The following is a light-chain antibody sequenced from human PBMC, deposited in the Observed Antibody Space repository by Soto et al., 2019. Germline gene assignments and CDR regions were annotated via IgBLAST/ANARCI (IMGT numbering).Light chain of an antibody. CDR3: HTYNSYSLHT. Sequence: DIQMTQSPSTLSASVGDRITITCRASQSVSRRLAWYQQKPGKAPKLLIYDASSLESGVPSRFSGRGSGTEFTLTISSLQSDDCATYYCHTYNSYSLHTFGQGTTLEIK. V-gene: IGKV1-5*01. J-gene: IGKJ2*01. CDR1: QSVSRR. CDR2: DAS.